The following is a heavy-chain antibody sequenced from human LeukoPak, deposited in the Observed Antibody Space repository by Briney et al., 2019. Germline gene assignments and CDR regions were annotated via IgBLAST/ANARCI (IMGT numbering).Heavy chain of an antibody. Sequence: ASVKVSCKASGYSFTDKYMHWVRQAPGQGLEWMGWINPNSGGTNYAQKFQGRVTMTRDTSISTAYMELSRLRSDDTAVYYCASHKQVTTSLTYWGQGTLVTVSS. CDR3: ASHKQVTTSLTY. D-gene: IGHD4-11*01. V-gene: IGHV1-2*02. CDR2: INPNSGGT. J-gene: IGHJ4*02. CDR1: GYSFTDKY.